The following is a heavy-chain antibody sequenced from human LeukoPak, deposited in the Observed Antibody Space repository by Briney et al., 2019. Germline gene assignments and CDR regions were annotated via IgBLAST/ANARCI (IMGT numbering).Heavy chain of an antibody. CDR1: GFTFSSYA. J-gene: IGHJ4*02. V-gene: IGHV3-30*04. CDR3: ARDPRTPIWLNYNFDS. Sequence: GGSLRLSCAASGFTFSSYAMHWVRQAPGEGPEWVAVISYDGSNKYYADSVKGRFTISRDNSKNTLYLQMNSLRAEDTAVYYCARDPRTPIWLNYNFDSWGQGTLVTVSP. D-gene: IGHD3-3*01. CDR2: ISYDGSNK.